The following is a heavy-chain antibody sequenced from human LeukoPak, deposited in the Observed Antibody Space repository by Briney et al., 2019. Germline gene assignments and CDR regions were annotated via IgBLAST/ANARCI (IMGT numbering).Heavy chain of an antibody. D-gene: IGHD6-13*01. CDR2: IYSSGST. J-gene: IGHJ4*02. Sequence: PSQTLSLTCTVSGGSISSGSYYWSWIRQPAGKGLEWIGRIYSSGSTTYNPSLKSRVTMSVDTSKNQFSLKVTSVTAADTAVYYCAREAGYSSTWYDFWGQGTLVTVSS. CDR1: GGSISSGSYY. CDR3: AREAGYSSTWYDF. V-gene: IGHV4-61*02.